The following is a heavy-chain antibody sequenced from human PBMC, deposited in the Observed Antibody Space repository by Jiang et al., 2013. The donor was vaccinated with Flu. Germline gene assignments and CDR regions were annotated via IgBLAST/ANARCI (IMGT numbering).Heavy chain of an antibody. Sequence: QSGSELKKPGASVKVSCKASGYTFSSYAIIWVRQAPGQGLEWMGWMNPKSGIPTYAQGFTGRFVFSLDTSVNTAYLQINSLKAEDTAMYYCAREAKDLSCTGGFCYGGNWFDPWGQGSLVVVSS. J-gene: IGHJ5*02. V-gene: IGHV7-4-1*02. CDR1: GYTFSSYA. D-gene: IGHD2-8*02. CDR3: AREAKDLSCTGGFCYGGNWFDP. CDR2: MNPKSGIP.